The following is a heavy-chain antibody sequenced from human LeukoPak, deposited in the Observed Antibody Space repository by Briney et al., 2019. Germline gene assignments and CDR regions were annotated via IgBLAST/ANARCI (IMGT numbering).Heavy chain of an antibody. CDR1: GYTFTGYY. V-gene: IGHV1-2*02. J-gene: IGHJ4*02. CDR3: ARDQGMDGYNLGFIDY. Sequence: ASVKVSCKASGYTFTGYYMHWVRQAPGQGLEWMGWINPNRGGTNSAQKFQGRVTMTRDTSISTAYMELSRLRSDDTAVYYCARDQGMDGYNLGFIDYWGQGTLVTVSS. CDR2: INPNRGGT. D-gene: IGHD5-24*01.